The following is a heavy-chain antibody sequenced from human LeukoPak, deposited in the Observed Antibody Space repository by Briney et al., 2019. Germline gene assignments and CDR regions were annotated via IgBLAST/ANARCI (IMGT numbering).Heavy chain of an antibody. Sequence: SQTLSLTCTVSGGSISSGSNFWSWIRQPPGKGLEWIGSIYRSGSTYYNPSLKSRVTISIDTSRNQFSLKLSSVTAADTAVYFCARDEGGRHYYGSGSRVYWGQGTLVTVSS. CDR2: IYRSGST. J-gene: IGHJ4*02. CDR1: GGSISSGSNF. D-gene: IGHD3-10*01. V-gene: IGHV4-30-2*01. CDR3: ARDEGGRHYYGSGSRVY.